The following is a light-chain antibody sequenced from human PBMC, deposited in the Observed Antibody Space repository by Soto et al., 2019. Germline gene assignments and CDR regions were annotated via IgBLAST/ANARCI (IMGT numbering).Light chain of an antibody. CDR3: QQYKSYWT. V-gene: IGKV1-5*01. J-gene: IGKJ1*01. Sequence: DIQMTPSPSTLSASVGDRVTNTCRASQSISSWLAWYQQKPGKAPKALIYDVSSLESGVPSRFSGSGSGTEFTLTISSLQPDDFATYYCQQYKSYWTFGQGTKVDIK. CDR1: QSISSW. CDR2: DVS.